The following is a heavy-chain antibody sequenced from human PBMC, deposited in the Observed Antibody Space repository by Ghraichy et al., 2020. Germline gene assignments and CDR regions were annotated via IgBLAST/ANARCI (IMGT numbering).Heavy chain of an antibody. CDR3: ARHHNFGFDY. CDR1: GGSISSSSYY. CDR2: IYYSGST. V-gene: IGHV4-39*01. D-gene: IGHD1-1*01. Sequence: SETLSLTCTVSGGSISSSSYYWGWIRQPPGKGLEWIGSIYYSGSTYYNPSLKSRVTISVDTSKNQFSLKLSSVTAADTAVYYCARHHNFGFDYWGQGTLVTVSS. J-gene: IGHJ4*02.